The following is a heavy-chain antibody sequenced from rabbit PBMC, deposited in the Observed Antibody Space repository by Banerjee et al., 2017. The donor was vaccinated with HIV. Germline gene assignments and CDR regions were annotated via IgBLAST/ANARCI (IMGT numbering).Heavy chain of an antibody. CDR1: GFDFSGNV. Sequence: QQQLEESGGGLVKPEGSLTLTCKASGFDFSGNVMCWVRQAPGKGLEWIACIYTSSGSTWYASCAKGRFTISQTSSTTVTLQMTSLTAADTSTYFCSSSTSGYYYFNLWGQGTLVTVS. V-gene: IGHV1S45*01. CDR3: SSSTSGYYYFNL. D-gene: IGHD1-1*01. J-gene: IGHJ4*01. CDR2: IYTSSGST.